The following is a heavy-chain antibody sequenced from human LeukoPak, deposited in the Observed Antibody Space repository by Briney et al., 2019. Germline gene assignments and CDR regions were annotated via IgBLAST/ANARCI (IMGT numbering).Heavy chain of an antibody. D-gene: IGHD3-10*01. CDR3: AAATGSGSSDDFEI. V-gene: IGHV1-58*01. J-gene: IGHJ3*02. CDR1: GFTFTSSD. Sequence: SVKLSCKASGFTFTSSDVQWVRQARGQRLEWIGWIVVGSGNTRYEQKYQERVTFNRDMFTSTAYMELSSLRSEDTAVYYGAAATGSGSSDDFEIWGQGTMVTVSS. CDR2: IVVGSGNT.